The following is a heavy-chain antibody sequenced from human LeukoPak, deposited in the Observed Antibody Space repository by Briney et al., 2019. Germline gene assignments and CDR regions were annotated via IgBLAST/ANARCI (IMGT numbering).Heavy chain of an antibody. CDR2: ISYDGSNK. CDR3: ARDLTRSTRPRYFDY. J-gene: IGHJ4*02. Sequence: GGSLRLSCAASGFTFSSYAMHWVRQAPGKGLEWVAVISYDGSNKYYADSVEGRFTISRDNSKNTLYLQMNALTAEDTAVYYCARDLTRSTRPRYFDYWGQGTLVTVSS. CDR1: GFTFSSYA. D-gene: IGHD2-2*01. V-gene: IGHV3-30-3*01.